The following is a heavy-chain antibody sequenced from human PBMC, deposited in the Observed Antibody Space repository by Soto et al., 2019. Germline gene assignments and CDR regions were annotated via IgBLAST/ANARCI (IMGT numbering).Heavy chain of an antibody. V-gene: IGHV4-61*01. CDR1: GGSVSSGSYY. Sequence: QVQLQESGPGLVKPSETLSLTCTVSGGSVSSGSYYWSWIRQPPGKGLEWIGYIYYSGSTNYNPSLKSRVTISVDTSKNQFSLKLSSVTAADTAVYYCARVTTDSSGWYDAFDIWGQGTMVTVSS. J-gene: IGHJ3*02. D-gene: IGHD6-19*01. CDR3: ARVTTDSSGWYDAFDI. CDR2: IYYSGST.